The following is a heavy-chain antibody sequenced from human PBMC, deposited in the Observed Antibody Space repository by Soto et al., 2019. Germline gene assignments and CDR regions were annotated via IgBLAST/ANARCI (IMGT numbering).Heavy chain of an antibody. CDR3: ARDRGAGYHYGMDV. CDR2: INPNSGGT. D-gene: IGHD3-10*01. Sequence: ASVKVSCKASGYTFTGYYMHWVRQAPGQGLEWMGCINPNSGGTNYAQKFQGMVTMTRDTSISTAYMELSRLRSDDTAVYYCARDRGAGYHYGMDVWGQGTTVTVSS. J-gene: IGHJ6*02. CDR1: GYTFTGYY. V-gene: IGHV1-2*02.